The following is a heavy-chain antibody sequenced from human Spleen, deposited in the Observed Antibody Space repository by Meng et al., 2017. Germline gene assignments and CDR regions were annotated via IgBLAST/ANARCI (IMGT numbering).Heavy chain of an antibody. CDR1: GFTFSTYW. D-gene: IGHD2-2*01. CDR3: ARDSNLVVVPPWFDP. Sequence: LSLTCAASGFTFSTYWMHWVRQAPGKGLVWVSRINSDGRTTNYADSVKGRFTISRDNAKNTVYLQMNSLRGEDTAVYYCARDSNLVVVPPWFDPWGQGTLVTVSS. CDR2: INSDGRTT. J-gene: IGHJ5*02. V-gene: IGHV3-74*01.